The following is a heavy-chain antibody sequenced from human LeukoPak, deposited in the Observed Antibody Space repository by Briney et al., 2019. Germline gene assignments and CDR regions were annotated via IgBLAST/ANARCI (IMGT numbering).Heavy chain of an antibody. J-gene: IGHJ4*02. D-gene: IGHD2-21*01. CDR1: GGSISSYY. V-gene: IGHV4-59*01. CDR3: AKGEGDY. Sequence: SETLSLTCTVSGGSISSYYWSWIRQPPGKGLEWIGYIYDSGNTNYNPSLKSRVAISVGTSKNQFSLKVRSVTAADTAVYYCAKGEGDYWGQGTLVTVSS. CDR2: IYDSGNT.